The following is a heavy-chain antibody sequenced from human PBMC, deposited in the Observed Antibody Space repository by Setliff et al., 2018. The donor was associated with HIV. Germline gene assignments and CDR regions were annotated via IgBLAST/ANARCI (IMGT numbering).Heavy chain of an antibody. CDR1: GASISSYY. CDR3: ARAPGYSGYDYYYYYYMDV. D-gene: IGHD5-12*01. CDR2: IYTSGST. Sequence: PSETLSLTCTVSGASISSYYWSWIRQPPGKGPEWIGYIYTSGSTNYNPSLKSRVTISVDTSKNQFSLKLSSVTAADTAVYYCARAPGYSGYDYYYYYYMDVWGKGTTVTVSS. V-gene: IGHV4-4*08. J-gene: IGHJ6*03.